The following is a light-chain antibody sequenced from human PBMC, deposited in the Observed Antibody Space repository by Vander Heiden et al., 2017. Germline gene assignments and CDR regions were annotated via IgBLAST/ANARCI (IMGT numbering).Light chain of an antibody. CDR1: SSNIGSHY. V-gene: IGLV1-47*01. J-gene: IGLJ2*01. CDR3: AAWDDSLSGRVV. CDR2: RNN. Sequence: QSVLTQPPSASGTPGQRVTISCSGSSSNIGSHYVYWDQQLPGTAPKLLIYRNNPRPSGVPDRFSGSKSGTAASLAISGLRAEDEADYYCAAWDDSLSGRVVFGGGTKLTVL.